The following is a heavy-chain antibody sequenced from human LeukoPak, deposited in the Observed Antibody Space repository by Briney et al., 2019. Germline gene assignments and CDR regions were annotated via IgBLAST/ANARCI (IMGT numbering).Heavy chain of an antibody. D-gene: IGHD4-23*01. CDR3: ARHLTYGGWDS. Sequence: GGSPRLSCAASGFTLSSYWMHWVRQAPGKGLVWVSRINIDGTGTTYADSVRGRFTISRDNTKNTLYLQMNSLRAEDTAVYHCARHLTYGGWDSWGQGNLVTVSS. CDR1: GFTLSSYW. CDR2: INIDGTGT. V-gene: IGHV3-74*01. J-gene: IGHJ4*02.